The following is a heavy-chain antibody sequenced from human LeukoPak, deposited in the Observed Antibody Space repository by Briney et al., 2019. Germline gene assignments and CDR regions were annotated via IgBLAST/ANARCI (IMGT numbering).Heavy chain of an antibody. Sequence: SVNLFYRSSVHTFNVCYMHCVRQPPGQGLEWRGWINPNSGNTVYAQNFKDRVTMTRNTSISTTYMELSSLRSEDTAVYYCARGGNWNDEGGWFDPWGQGTLVTVSS. CDR2: INPNSGNT. CDR1: VHTFNVCY. CDR3: ARGGNWNDEGGWFDP. V-gene: IGHV1-8*02. J-gene: IGHJ5*02. D-gene: IGHD1-1*01.